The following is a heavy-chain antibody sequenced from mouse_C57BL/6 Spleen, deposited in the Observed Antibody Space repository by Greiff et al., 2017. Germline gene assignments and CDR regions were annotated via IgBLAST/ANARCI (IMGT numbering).Heavy chain of an antibody. Sequence: QVQLQQPGTELVKPGASVKLSCKASGYTFTSYWMHWVKQRPGQGLEWIGNINPSNGGTNYNEKFKSKATLTVDKSTSTAHMQLSSLTSEDSAVYYCARKGNYFTWFAYWGQGTLVTVSA. J-gene: IGHJ3*01. CDR2: INPSNGGT. V-gene: IGHV1-53*01. CDR3: ARKGNYFTWFAY. D-gene: IGHD2-1*01. CDR1: GYTFTSYW.